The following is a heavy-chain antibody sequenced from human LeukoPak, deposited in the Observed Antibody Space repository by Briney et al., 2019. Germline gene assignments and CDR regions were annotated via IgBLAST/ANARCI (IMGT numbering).Heavy chain of an antibody. V-gene: IGHV4-39*01. CDR1: GGSISSSSYY. D-gene: IGHD3-10*01. CDR3: ARHLRTYYDGSGSAGGFDP. Sequence: SETLSLTCTVSGGSISSSSYYWGWLRQPPGKGLEGIGSIDYSGSTYYNSSLKSRVTISVDTSKNQFSLKLSSVTAADAAVYYCARHLRTYYDGSGSAGGFDPWGQGSLVTVSS. CDR2: IDYSGST. J-gene: IGHJ5*02.